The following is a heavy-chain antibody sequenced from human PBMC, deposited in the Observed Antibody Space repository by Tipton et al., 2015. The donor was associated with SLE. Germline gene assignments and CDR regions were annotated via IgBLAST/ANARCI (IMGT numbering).Heavy chain of an antibody. CDR3: ARAFYYDFWTSYYNEKGHKTYYFDF. D-gene: IGHD3-3*01. CDR1: GDSVTNENVY. Sequence: TLSLTCTVSGDSVTNENVYWGWIRQPPGGGLEWIGSIYYSGRTDYNPSLRSRVTVSGDTSKNQFSLRLTSLTAADTAVYYGARAFYYDFWTSYYNEKGHKTYYFDFWGQGILVTVSS. J-gene: IGHJ4*02. CDR2: IYYSGRT. V-gene: IGHV4-39*07.